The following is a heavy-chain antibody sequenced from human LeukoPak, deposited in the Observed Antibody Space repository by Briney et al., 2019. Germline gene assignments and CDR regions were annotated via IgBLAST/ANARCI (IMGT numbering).Heavy chain of an antibody. D-gene: IGHD3-10*02. V-gene: IGHV4-59*01. Sequence: SETLSLTCTVSGGSISSNYWSWIRQPPGKGLEWIGSIYYSGSTNYNPSLKSRVTISVDTSKNEFSLKLSSVTAADTAVYYCARDSRSRFGESRWSDPWGQGTLVTVSS. CDR3: ARDSRSRFGESRWSDP. CDR2: IYYSGST. CDR1: GGSISSNY. J-gene: IGHJ5*02.